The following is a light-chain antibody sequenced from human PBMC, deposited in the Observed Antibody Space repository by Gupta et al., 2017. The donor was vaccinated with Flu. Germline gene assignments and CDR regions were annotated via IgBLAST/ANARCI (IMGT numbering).Light chain of an antibody. CDR3: AAWDDSLSAWV. V-gene: IGLV1-47*01. CDR1: SSNIGSNY. Sequence: SVTISCSGSSSNIGSNYVYWYQQVPGTAPKLLIYRNNQRPSGVPDRFSGSKSGTSASLAISGLRSEDEADYYCAAWDDSLSAWVFGGGTKLTVL. CDR2: RNN. J-gene: IGLJ3*02.